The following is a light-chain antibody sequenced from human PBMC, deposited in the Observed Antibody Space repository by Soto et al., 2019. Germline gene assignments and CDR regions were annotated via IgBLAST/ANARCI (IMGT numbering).Light chain of an antibody. CDR2: DAS. CDR3: QQYDNLLFT. Sequence: DIQMTQSPSSLSASVGDRVTITCQASQDISNYLNWYLQKPGKAPKLLIYDASKLETGVPSRFSGSESGTDFTFTISSLKPEDIETYYCQQYDNLLFTFGPGTKVDIK. V-gene: IGKV1-33*01. CDR1: QDISNY. J-gene: IGKJ3*01.